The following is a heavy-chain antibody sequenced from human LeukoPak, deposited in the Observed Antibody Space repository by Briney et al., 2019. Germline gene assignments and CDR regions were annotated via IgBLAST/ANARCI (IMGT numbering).Heavy chain of an antibody. CDR2: INPNSGGT. V-gene: IGHV1-2*02. CDR3: ARERVYDFWSGYYTGGDAFDI. CDR1: GYTFTSYY. Sequence: ASVKVSCKASGYTFTSYYMHWVRQAPGQGLEWMGWINPNSGGTNYAQKFQGRVTMTRDTSISTAYMELSRLRSDDTAVYYSARERVYDFWSGYYTGGDAFDIWGQGTMVTVSS. D-gene: IGHD3-3*01. J-gene: IGHJ3*02.